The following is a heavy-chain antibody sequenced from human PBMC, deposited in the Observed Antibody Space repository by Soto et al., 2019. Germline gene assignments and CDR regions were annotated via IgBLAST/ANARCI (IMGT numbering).Heavy chain of an antibody. V-gene: IGHV1-18*01. Sequence: VQLVQSGVEVKKPGASVKVSCKASGYTFTSHGISWVRQAPGQGLEWMGWINTYNGNTNYAQKVQGRVTMTTETSTSTAYMELRSLRSDDTAVYYCARDRLYSTRSTVRFDIWGQGTMLTVSS. J-gene: IGHJ3*02. D-gene: IGHD6-13*01. CDR2: INTYNGNT. CDR1: GYTFTSHG. CDR3: ARDRLYSTRSTVRFDI.